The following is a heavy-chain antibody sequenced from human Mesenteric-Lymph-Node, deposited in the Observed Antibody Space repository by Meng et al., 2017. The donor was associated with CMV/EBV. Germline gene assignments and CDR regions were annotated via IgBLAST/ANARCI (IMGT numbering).Heavy chain of an antibody. V-gene: IGHV3-30-3*01. CDR2: ISNDGGIK. Sequence: GESLKISCAASGFTFSDYVMHWVRQAPGKGLEWVAVISNDGGIKYFADSVKGRFTISRDNSKNMVYLQMSSLRPEDTAVYYCAREIVGDGMDVWGQGTTVTVSS. CDR3: AREIVGDGMDV. CDR1: GFTFSDYV. D-gene: IGHD3-22*01. J-gene: IGHJ6*02.